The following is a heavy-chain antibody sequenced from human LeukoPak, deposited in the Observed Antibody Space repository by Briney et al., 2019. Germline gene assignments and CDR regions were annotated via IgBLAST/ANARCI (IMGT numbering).Heavy chain of an antibody. D-gene: IGHD3-22*01. Sequence: SVKVSCKASGGTFSSYGISWVRQAPGQGLDWMGRIIPIFDITNYAQNFQGRVTITADKSTSTAYMELSSLRSEDTVVYYCARGAAQYDSSGYQSSPFDYWGQGTLVTVSS. CDR1: GGTFSSYG. V-gene: IGHV1-69*04. CDR3: ARGAAQYDSSGYQSSPFDY. J-gene: IGHJ4*02. CDR2: IIPIFDIT.